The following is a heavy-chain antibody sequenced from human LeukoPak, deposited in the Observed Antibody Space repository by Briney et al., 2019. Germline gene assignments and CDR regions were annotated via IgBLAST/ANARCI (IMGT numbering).Heavy chain of an antibody. CDR2: ISYDGSNK. V-gene: IGHV3-30*01. CDR1: GFTFSSYA. CDR3: ARDTGPYSSSWDYFDY. J-gene: IGHJ4*02. Sequence: PGGSLRLSCAASGFTFSSYAMHWVRQAPGKGLEWVAVISYDGSNKYYADSVKGRFTISRDNSKNTLYPQMNSLRAEDTAVYYCARDTGPYSSSWDYFDYWGQGTLVTVSS. D-gene: IGHD6-13*01.